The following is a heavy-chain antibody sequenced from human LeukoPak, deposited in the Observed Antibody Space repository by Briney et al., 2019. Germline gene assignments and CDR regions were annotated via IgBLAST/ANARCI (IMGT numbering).Heavy chain of an antibody. J-gene: IGHJ4*02. D-gene: IGHD3-10*01. Sequence: GGSLRLSCAASGFTFSSYAMSWVRQAPGKGLEWVSAISASGGSTYYADSVKGRFTISRDNSKNTLYLQMNSLRAEDTVVYYCANNYNNSPRGVYWGQGTLVTVSS. CDR2: ISASGGST. V-gene: IGHV3-23*01. CDR3: ANNYNNSPRGVY. CDR1: GFTFSSYA.